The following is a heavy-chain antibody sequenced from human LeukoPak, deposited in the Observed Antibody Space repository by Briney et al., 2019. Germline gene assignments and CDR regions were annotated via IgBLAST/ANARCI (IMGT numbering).Heavy chain of an antibody. D-gene: IGHD2-2*01. CDR3: ARKPLPTHCSSTSCPFDY. CDR2: ISYDGSNK. CDR1: GFTFSSYA. Sequence: GGSLRLSCAASGFTFSSYAMHWVRQAPGKGLEWVAVISYDGSNKYYADSVRGRFTISRDNSKNTLYLQMNSLRVEDTAVYYCARKPLPTHCSSTSCPFDYWGQGTLVTVSS. V-gene: IGHV3-30-3*01. J-gene: IGHJ4*02.